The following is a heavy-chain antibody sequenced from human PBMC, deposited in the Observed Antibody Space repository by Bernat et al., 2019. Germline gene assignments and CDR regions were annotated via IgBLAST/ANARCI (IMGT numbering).Heavy chain of an antibody. J-gene: IGHJ4*02. D-gene: IGHD6-19*01. CDR2: IRSKAYGGTT. CDR3: SYSGWNDY. CDR1: GFTFGDYA. V-gene: IGHV3-49*04. Sequence: EVQLVESGGGLVQPGRSLRLSCTASGFTFGDYAMSWVRQAPGKGLEWVGFIRSKAYGGTTEYAASVKGRFTISRDDSKSIAYPQMNSLKTEDTAVYYCSYSGWNDYWGQGTLVTVSS.